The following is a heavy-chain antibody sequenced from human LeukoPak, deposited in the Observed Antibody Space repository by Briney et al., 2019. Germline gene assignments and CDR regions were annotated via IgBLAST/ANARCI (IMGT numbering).Heavy chain of an antibody. CDR3: ARVGPSYGYVDY. D-gene: IGHD5-18*01. J-gene: IGHJ4*02. CDR2: ISSSSSDK. Sequence: PGGSLRLSCAASGFTFSSHTMNWVRQAPGKGLEWLSSISSSSSDKYFADSVKGRFTISRDNAKKSLYLQMNSLRVEDTAVYYCARVGPSYGYVDYWGQGTLVTVSS. V-gene: IGHV3-21*01. CDR1: GFTFSSHT.